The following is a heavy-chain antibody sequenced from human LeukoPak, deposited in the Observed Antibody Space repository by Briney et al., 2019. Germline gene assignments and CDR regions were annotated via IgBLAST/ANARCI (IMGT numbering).Heavy chain of an antibody. Sequence: GGPLRLSCAPSGFTFSSYWMHWVRQAPGKGLVWVSRINSDGSSTSYADSVKGRFTISRDNAKNTLYLQMNSLRAEDTAVYYCARGGSTTRSWYFDLWGRGTLVTVSS. V-gene: IGHV3-74*01. CDR3: ARGGSTTRSWYFDL. CDR2: INSDGSST. J-gene: IGHJ2*01. D-gene: IGHD2-2*01. CDR1: GFTFSSYW.